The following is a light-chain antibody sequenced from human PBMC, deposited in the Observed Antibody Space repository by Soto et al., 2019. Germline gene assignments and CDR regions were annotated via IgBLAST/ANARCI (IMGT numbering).Light chain of an antibody. CDR2: MAS. J-gene: IGKJ1*01. CDR1: QSIGNF. Sequence: DIQMTQSPSILSASVGDRVTITCRASQSIGNFLAWFQQKPGRAPELLVYMASILNSGVPSRFGGSGSGTEFILTISGLQPDDFANYYCQQYNHYPWTFGQGAKVEI. CDR3: QQYNHYPWT. V-gene: IGKV1-5*03.